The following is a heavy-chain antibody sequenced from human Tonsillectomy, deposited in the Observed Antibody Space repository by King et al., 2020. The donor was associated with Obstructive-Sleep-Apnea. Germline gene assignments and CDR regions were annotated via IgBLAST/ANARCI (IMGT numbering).Heavy chain of an antibody. CDR2: IRSKAYGWTT. V-gene: IGHV3-49*03. Sequence: VQLVESGGGLVQPGRSLRLSCIVSGFTFGDYAMSWFRQAPGKGLEWVGFIRSKAYGWTTEYGAVVKGRFTISRDDSKSIAYLQMNSLKTEDTAVYYCTRVPYLSGDVSPEYFDYWGQGTLVTVSS. CDR1: GFTFGDYA. D-gene: IGHD4-17*01. CDR3: TRVPYLSGDVSPEYFDY. J-gene: IGHJ4*02.